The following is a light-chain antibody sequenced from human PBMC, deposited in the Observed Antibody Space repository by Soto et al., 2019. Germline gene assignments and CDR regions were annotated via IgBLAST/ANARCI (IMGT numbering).Light chain of an antibody. CDR1: SSDVGAYNY. Sequence: QSALTQPASVSGSPGQSITISCTGSSSDVGAYNYVSWYQQHPVKAPKLIIFDVISRPSGISNRFSGSKSGNTASLTISGVQAEDEADYYCSSYASSGTVIFGGGTKLTVL. V-gene: IGLV2-14*01. CDR3: SSYASSGTVI. CDR2: DVI. J-gene: IGLJ2*01.